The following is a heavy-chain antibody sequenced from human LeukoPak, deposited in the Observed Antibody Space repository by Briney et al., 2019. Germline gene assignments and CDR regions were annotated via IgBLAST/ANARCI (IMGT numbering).Heavy chain of an antibody. D-gene: IGHD3-3*01. J-gene: IGHJ4*02. V-gene: IGHV4-34*01. CDR1: GGSFSGYY. CDR2: INHSGST. Sequence: PSETLSLTCAVYGGSFSGYYWSWIRQPPGKGLEWIGEINHSGSTNYNPSLKSRVTISVDTSKNQFSLKLSSVTAADTAVYYCARARYDFWSGLPPRLLNFDYWGQGTLVTVSS. CDR3: ARARYDFWSGLPPRLLNFDY.